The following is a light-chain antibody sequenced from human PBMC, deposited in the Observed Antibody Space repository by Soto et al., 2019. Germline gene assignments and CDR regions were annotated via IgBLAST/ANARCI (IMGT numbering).Light chain of an antibody. CDR1: SSDVGGYNY. J-gene: IGLJ1*01. Sequence: QSVLTQPPSASGSPGQSVTISCTGTSSDVGGYNYVSWYQQHPGKAPKLMIFEVSKRSSGVPDRFSGSKSGNTASLTVSGLQAEDEADYYCSSYATNYHHVLGTGTKVTVL. CDR3: SSYATNYHHV. V-gene: IGLV2-8*01. CDR2: EVS.